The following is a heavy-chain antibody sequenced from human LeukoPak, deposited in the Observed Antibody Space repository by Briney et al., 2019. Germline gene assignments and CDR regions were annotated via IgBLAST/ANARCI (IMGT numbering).Heavy chain of an antibody. CDR3: ATYSSGNGREFQH. V-gene: IGHV3-7*01. D-gene: IGHD3-22*01. CDR1: GFTFNSYW. CDR2: IKQDGSET. J-gene: IGHJ1*01. Sequence: GGSLRLSCAASGFTFNSYWMNWVRQAPGKGLEWVANIKQDGSETYYVDSVKGRFTISRDNAKNSVYLQMNSLRAEDTAVYYCATYSSGNGREFQHWGQGTLVTVSS.